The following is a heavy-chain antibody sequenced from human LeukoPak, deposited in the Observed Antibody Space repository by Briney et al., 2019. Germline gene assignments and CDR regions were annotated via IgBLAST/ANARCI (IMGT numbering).Heavy chain of an antibody. V-gene: IGHV4-39*01. D-gene: IGHD6-19*01. CDR1: GGSINSVSYY. Sequence: SETLSLTCSVSGGSINSVSYYWGWIRQPPGKGLAWIGSIYYSGSTYYNPSLKSRVTISGDTSKNQFSLKLNSVTAADTAVYYCARLPGIAVAGKGLPDSWGQGTLVTVSS. CDR2: IYYSGST. CDR3: ARLPGIAVAGKGLPDS. J-gene: IGHJ5*02.